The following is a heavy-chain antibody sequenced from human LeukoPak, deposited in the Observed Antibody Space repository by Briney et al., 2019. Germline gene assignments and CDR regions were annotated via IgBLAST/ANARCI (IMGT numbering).Heavy chain of an antibody. CDR3: ARDIYYDSSGYGVDT. CDR2: IYYSGST. CDR1: GGSISSYY. D-gene: IGHD3-22*01. Sequence: PSETLSLTCTVSGGSISSYYWSWIRQPPGKGLEWIGYIYYSGSTNYNPSLKSRVTISVDTSKNQFSLKLSSVTAADTAVYYCARDIYYDSSGYGVDTWGQGTLVTVSS. J-gene: IGHJ5*02. V-gene: IGHV4-59*01.